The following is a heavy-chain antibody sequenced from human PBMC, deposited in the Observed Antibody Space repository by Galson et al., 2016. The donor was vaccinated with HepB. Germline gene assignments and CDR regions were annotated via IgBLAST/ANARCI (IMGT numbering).Heavy chain of an antibody. V-gene: IGHV3-33*01. D-gene: IGHD6-13*01. CDR3: ARAIAALFDY. CDR2: IWSDGSNK. Sequence: SLRLSCAASGFSFSSYGMHWVRQSPGKGLEWVALIWSDGSNKYYADSVKGRFTISRDNSKNTLYLQMNSLRAEDTAVYYCARAIAALFDYWGQGTLVTVSS. J-gene: IGHJ4*02. CDR1: GFSFSSYG.